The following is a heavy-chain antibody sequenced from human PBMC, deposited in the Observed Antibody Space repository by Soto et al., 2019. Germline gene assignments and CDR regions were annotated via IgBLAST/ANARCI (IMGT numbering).Heavy chain of an antibody. D-gene: IGHD3-10*01. CDR3: ARARITMIRGVMEFFDS. Sequence: SETLSLTCAVSCGSISSVGYSWSWIRQPPGKGLEWIGYMYHSGSTYYNPSLKSRATISVDTSKNQFSLKLSSVTAADTAVYYCARARITMIRGVMEFFDSWGQGTTVTVSS. V-gene: IGHV4-30-2*01. J-gene: IGHJ4*02. CDR2: MYHSGST. CDR1: CGSISSVGYS.